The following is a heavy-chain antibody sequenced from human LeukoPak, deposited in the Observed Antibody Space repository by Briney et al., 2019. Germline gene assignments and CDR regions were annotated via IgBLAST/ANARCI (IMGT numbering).Heavy chain of an antibody. Sequence: SETLSLTRAVYGGSFSGYYWSWIRQPPGKGLEWIGEINHSGSTNYNPSLKSRVTISVDTSKNQFSLKLSSVTAADTAVYYCARSPVYSSSGADYDYWGQGTLVTVSS. CDR3: ARSPVYSSSGADYDY. D-gene: IGHD6-13*01. V-gene: IGHV4-34*01. CDR2: INHSGST. CDR1: GGSFSGYY. J-gene: IGHJ4*02.